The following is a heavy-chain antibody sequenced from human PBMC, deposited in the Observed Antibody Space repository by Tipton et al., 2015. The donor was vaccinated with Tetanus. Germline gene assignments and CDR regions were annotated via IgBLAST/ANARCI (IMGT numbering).Heavy chain of an antibody. D-gene: IGHD3-22*01. V-gene: IGHV4-34*01. Sequence: TLSLTCTVSGGSFSVYYWSWIRQPPGKGLEWIGEINHSGSTNYNPSLKSRVAISVDTSKNQFSLKLSSVTAADTAVYYCARLSSSANDAHAFDIWGQGTMVTVSS. CDR1: GGSFSVYY. CDR2: INHSGST. CDR3: ARLSSSANDAHAFDI. J-gene: IGHJ3*02.